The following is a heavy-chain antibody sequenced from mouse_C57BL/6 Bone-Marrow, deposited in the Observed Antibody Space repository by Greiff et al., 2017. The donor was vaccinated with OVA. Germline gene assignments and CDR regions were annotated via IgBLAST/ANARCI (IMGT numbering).Heavy chain of an antibody. CDR2: IYPGSGST. CDR1: GYTFTSYW. D-gene: IGHD2-5*01. V-gene: IGHV1-55*01. CDR3: ATYYSKEAYMDY. Sequence: QVQLQQPGAELVKPGASVKMSCKASGYTFTSYWITWVKQRPGQGLEWIGDIYPGSGSTNYNEKFKSKATLTVDTSSSTAYMQLSSLTSEDSAVYYCATYYSKEAYMDYWGQGTSVTVSS. J-gene: IGHJ4*01.